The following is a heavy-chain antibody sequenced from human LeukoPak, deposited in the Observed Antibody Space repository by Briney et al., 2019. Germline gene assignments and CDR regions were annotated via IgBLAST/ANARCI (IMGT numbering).Heavy chain of an antibody. V-gene: IGHV3-30*04. CDR1: GFTFSNYA. CDR3: ARAGPDFVDYPYYFDY. Sequence: GGSLRLSCAASGFTFSNYAMHWVRQAPGKGLEWLAVITSDGINQHYADSVRGRLTISRDNSIKTLFLQMNSLGTDDTALYYCARAGPDFVDYPYYFDYWGQGTLVTGSS. D-gene: IGHD4-17*01. CDR2: ITSDGINQ. J-gene: IGHJ4*02.